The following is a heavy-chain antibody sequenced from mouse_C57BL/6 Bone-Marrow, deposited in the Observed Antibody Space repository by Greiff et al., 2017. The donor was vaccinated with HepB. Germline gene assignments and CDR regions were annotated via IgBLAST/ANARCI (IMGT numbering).Heavy chain of an antibody. J-gene: IGHJ1*03. CDR2: IHPNSGST. D-gene: IGHD1-1*01. Sequence: LQESGAELVKPGASVKLSCKASGYTFTSYWMHWVKQRPGQGLEWIGMIHPNSGSTNYNEKFKSKATLTVDKSSSTAYMQLSSLTSEDSAVYYCARGTYYGRVWGTGTTVTVSS. V-gene: IGHV1-64*01. CDR3: ARGTYYGRV. CDR1: GYTFTSYW.